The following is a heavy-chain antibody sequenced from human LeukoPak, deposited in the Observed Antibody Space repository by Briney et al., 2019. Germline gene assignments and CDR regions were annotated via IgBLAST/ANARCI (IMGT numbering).Heavy chain of an antibody. Sequence: SETLSLTCAVYGLSFIGYYWSWIRQPPGKGLEWIGEINHSGSTNYNPSLKSRVTISVDTSKNQFSLKLSSVTAADTAVYYCARGRRGYYNSSGYFDPLDFWGQGTLVTVSS. J-gene: IGHJ4*02. CDR3: ARGRRGYYNSSGYFDPLDF. CDR1: GLSFIGYY. D-gene: IGHD3-22*01. CDR2: INHSGST. V-gene: IGHV4-34*01.